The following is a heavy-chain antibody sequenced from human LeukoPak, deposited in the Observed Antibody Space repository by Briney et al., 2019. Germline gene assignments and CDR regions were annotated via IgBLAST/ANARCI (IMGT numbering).Heavy chain of an antibody. CDR1: GSTISSYW. CDR2: IKYDGSEV. Sequence: GGSLRLSCAAAGSTISSYWMSWVRQAPGEGLEWVANIKYDGSEVHYVDSVKGRFTISRDIVKNSLFLQMNSLRAEDTAVYYCARDIAAAGLFFDYWGQGALVTVSS. J-gene: IGHJ4*02. CDR3: ARDIAAAGLFFDY. D-gene: IGHD6-13*01. V-gene: IGHV3-7*01.